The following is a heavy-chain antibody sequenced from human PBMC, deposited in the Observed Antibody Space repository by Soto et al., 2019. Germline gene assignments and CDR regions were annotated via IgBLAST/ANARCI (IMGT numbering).Heavy chain of an antibody. Sequence: SETLSLTCTVSGGSISSGGYYWSWIRQHPGKGLEWIGYIYYSGSTYYNPSLKSRVTISVDTSKNQFSLKLSSVTAADTAVYYCARGPLSLGMASIDYWGQGTLVTVSS. V-gene: IGHV4-31*03. CDR2: IYYSGST. D-gene: IGHD7-27*01. CDR3: ARGPLSLGMASIDY. CDR1: GGSISSGGYY. J-gene: IGHJ4*02.